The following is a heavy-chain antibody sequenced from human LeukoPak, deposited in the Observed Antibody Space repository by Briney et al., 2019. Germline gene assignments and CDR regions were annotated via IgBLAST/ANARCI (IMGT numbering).Heavy chain of an antibody. V-gene: IGHV1-18*01. CDR1: GYTFTSYG. CDR3: ARGGDIVVVVAASEDAFDI. J-gene: IGHJ3*02. CDR2: ISAYNGNT. Sequence: GASVKVSCKASGYTFTSYGISWVRQAPGQGLEWMGWISAYNGNTNYAQKLQGRVTMTTDTSTSTAYMELRSLRSDDTAVYYCARGGDIVVVVAASEDAFDIWGQGTMVTVSS. D-gene: IGHD2-15*01.